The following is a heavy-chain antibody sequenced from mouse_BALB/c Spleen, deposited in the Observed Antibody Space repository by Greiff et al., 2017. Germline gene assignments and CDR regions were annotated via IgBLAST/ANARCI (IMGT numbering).Heavy chain of an antibody. D-gene: IGHD2-1*01. V-gene: IGHV1S81*02. Sequence: QVQLQQPGAELVRPGASVKLSCKASGYSFTSYWMHWVKQRPGQGLEWIGEINPSNGRTNYNEKFKSKATLTVDKSSSTAYMQLSSLTSEDSAVYYCARSWGYGNYYFDYWGQGTTLTVSS. CDR2: INPSNGRT. CDR1: GYSFTSYW. CDR3: ARSWGYGNYYFDY. J-gene: IGHJ2*01.